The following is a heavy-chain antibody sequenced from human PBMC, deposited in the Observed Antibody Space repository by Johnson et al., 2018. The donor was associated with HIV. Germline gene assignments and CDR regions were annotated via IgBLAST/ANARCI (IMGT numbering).Heavy chain of an antibody. J-gene: IGHJ3*01. Sequence: VQLVESGGGLVQPGGSLRLSCAASGFTFSSYWMSWVRQAPGKGLEWVANIKQDGSEKYYVDSVKGRFTISRDNAKNSLYLQMNNLTIEDTAVYSSARDFGLGGLSYETVDAFDFWGPGTLVTVSS. CDR3: ARDFGLGGLSYETVDAFDF. CDR1: GFTFSSYW. CDR2: IKQDGSEK. V-gene: IGHV3-7*01. D-gene: IGHD3-16*02.